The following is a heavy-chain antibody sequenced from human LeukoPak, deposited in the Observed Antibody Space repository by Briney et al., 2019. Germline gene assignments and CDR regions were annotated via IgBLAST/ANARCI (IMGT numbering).Heavy chain of an antibody. CDR2: ISSSSSTI. CDR3: ARRYCSGGSCYHFDY. D-gene: IGHD2-15*01. CDR1: GFTFSSYS. J-gene: IGHJ4*02. Sequence: SGGSLRLSCAASGFTFSSYSMNWVRQAPGKGPEWVSYISSSSSTIYYADSVKGRFTISRDNAKNSLYLQMNSLRAEDTAIYYCARRYCSGGSCYHFDYWGQGTLVTVSS. V-gene: IGHV3-48*01.